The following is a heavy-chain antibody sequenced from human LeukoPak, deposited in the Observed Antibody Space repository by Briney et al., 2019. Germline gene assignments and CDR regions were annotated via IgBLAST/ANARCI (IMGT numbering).Heavy chain of an antibody. Sequence: GGSLRLYCAASGFTFSDHYMDWVRQAPGKGLEWVGRTRNKANSYTTEYAASVKGRFTISRDDSKNSLYLQMNSLKTEDTAVYYCARASLDYWGQGTLVTVSS. CDR1: GFTFSDHY. CDR3: ARASLDY. J-gene: IGHJ4*02. V-gene: IGHV3-72*01. CDR2: TRNKANSYTT.